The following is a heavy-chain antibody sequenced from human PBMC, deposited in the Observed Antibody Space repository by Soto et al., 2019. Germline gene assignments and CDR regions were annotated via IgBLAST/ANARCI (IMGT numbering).Heavy chain of an antibody. CDR3: AKDGHWLDVLLDS. D-gene: IGHD6-19*01. Sequence: EVQLLESGGGLVQPGGSLRLSCTASGFTFSNSAMTWVRQAPGKGLEWVSIISAAGRSAYHADSVKGRFTISRDNSKNTLYLRMTSLRAEDTAVYYCAKDGHWLDVLLDSWGQGTLVTVSS. CDR2: ISAAGRSA. CDR1: GFTFSNSA. V-gene: IGHV3-23*01. J-gene: IGHJ4*02.